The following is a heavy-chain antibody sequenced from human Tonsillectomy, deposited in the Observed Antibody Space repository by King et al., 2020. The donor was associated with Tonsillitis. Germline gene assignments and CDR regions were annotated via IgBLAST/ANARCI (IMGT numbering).Heavy chain of an antibody. Sequence: VQLVESGGGVVQPGRSLRLSCAASGFIFSSYGMQWVRQAPGKGLEWVAVIWYDGSNKYYADSVKGRFTISRDNSKSTLYLQMNSLRAEDTAVYYCVRDNLGDGYASVFDYWGQGTLVTVSS. CDR1: GFIFSSYG. CDR2: IWYDGSNK. D-gene: IGHD5-24*01. CDR3: VRDNLGDGYASVFDY. J-gene: IGHJ4*02. V-gene: IGHV3-33*01.